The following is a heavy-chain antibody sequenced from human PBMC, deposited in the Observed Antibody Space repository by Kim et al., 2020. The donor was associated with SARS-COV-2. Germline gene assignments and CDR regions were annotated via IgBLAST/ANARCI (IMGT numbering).Heavy chain of an antibody. CDR2: ISGSGGST. Sequence: GGSLRLSCAASGFTFSSYAMSWVRQAPGKGLEWVSAISGSGGSTYYAVSVKGRFTISRDNSKNTLYLQMNSLRAEETAVYYCAKLRDPIAAVDACDIWGQGTMVTVSS. CDR1: GFTFSSYA. CDR3: AKLRDPIAAVDACDI. D-gene: IGHD6-13*01. J-gene: IGHJ3*02. V-gene: IGHV3-23*01.